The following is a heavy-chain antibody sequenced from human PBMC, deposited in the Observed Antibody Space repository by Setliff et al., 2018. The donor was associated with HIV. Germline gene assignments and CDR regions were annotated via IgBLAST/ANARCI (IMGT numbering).Heavy chain of an antibody. D-gene: IGHD3-10*01. CDR3: ARLVRGGSGHYFDY. CDR2: VYYSGIT. Sequence: SETLSLTCDVSGDLIRNSYYYWAWIRQSPGRGLEWIGSVYYSGITHYNPSLESRVTISVDTSKNQFSLKLKSVTAADTALYYCARLVRGGSGHYFDYWGQGKLVTVSS. V-gene: IGHV4-39*07. CDR1: GDLIRNSYYY. J-gene: IGHJ4*02.